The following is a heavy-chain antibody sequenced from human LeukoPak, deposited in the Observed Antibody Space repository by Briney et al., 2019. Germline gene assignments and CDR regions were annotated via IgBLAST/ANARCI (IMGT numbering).Heavy chain of an antibody. D-gene: IGHD3-10*01. Sequence: GGSLRLSCAASGFTLSNQAMSWVRQAPGKGLEWVSTIGSGGTTFYPDSVKGRFTISRDNSKNTLYLQMNSLRAKDTALYYSAKRLTPSGSAPFDNWGQGTLVTVSS. V-gene: IGHV3-23*01. CDR2: IGSGGTT. J-gene: IGHJ4*02. CDR3: AKRLTPSGSAPFDN. CDR1: GFTLSNQA.